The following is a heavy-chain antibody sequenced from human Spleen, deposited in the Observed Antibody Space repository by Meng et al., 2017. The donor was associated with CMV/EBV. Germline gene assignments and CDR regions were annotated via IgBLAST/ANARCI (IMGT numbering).Heavy chain of an antibody. J-gene: IGHJ4*02. CDR3: ARDQDGGYAIDY. Sequence: GGSLRLSCAASGFTFDDYTMHWVRQAPGKGLEWVSLISWDGGSTYYADSVKGRFTISRDNAKNSLYLQMNSLRAEDTAVYYCARDQDGGYAIDYWGQGTLVTVSS. V-gene: IGHV3-43*01. CDR1: GFTFDDYT. D-gene: IGHD5-12*01. CDR2: ISWDGGST.